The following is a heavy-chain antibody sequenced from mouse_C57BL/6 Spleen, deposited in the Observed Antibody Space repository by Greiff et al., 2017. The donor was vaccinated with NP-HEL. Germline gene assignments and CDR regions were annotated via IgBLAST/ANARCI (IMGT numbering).Heavy chain of an antibody. CDR3: ARSGGNYAMDY. CDR1: GFTFSDYG. V-gene: IGHV5-15*01. CDR2: ISNLAYSI. J-gene: IGHJ4*01. Sequence: VQLKESGGGLVQPGGSLKLSCAASGFTFSDYGMAWVRQAPRKGPEWVAFISNLAYSIYYADTVTGRFTISRENAKNTLYLEMSSLRSEDTAMYYCARSGGNYAMDYWGQGTSVTVSS.